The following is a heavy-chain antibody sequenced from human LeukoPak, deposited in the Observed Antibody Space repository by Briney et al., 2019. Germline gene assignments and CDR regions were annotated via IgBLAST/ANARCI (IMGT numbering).Heavy chain of an antibody. CDR3: ARGNKSGKVVITTIPHDY. CDR2: INWNGGST. V-gene: IGHV3-20*04. Sequence: GGSLRLSCAASGFTFDDYGMSWVRHAPGKGLEWVSGINWNGGSTGYADSVKGRFTISRDNAKNSLYLQMNSLRAEDTALYYCARGNKSGKVVITTIPHDYWGQGTLVTVSS. J-gene: IGHJ4*02. CDR1: GFTFDDYG. D-gene: IGHD3-22*01.